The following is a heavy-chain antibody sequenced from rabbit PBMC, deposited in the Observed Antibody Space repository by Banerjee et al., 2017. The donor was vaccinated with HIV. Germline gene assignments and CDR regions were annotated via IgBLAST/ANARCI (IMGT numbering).Heavy chain of an antibody. D-gene: IGHD1-1*01. J-gene: IGHJ4*01. V-gene: IGHV1S45*01. CDR1: GFSFSNRYV. CDR2: IYNGDGRT. Sequence: QVHLEESGGDLVKPEGSLTLTCTASGFSFSNRYVMCWVRQAPGTGLEWIGCIYNGDGRTYYATWAKGRFTISKTSTTTVTLQMTSLTAADTATYFCARWGSGWNLNLWGPGTLVTVS. CDR3: ARWGSGWNLNL.